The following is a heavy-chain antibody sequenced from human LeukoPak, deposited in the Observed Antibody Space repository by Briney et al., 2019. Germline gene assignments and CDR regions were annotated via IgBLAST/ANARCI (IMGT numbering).Heavy chain of an antibody. J-gene: IGHJ4*02. Sequence: SVKVSCLASLYTFTDYYMHWLRQAPAQGLEGMGWINPNSCCTNSAQKFQGRVTMTRDRSISTGYMELRRLRSDDTAVYYCARSRDDNSYTQVGYWGQGTLVTVSS. D-gene: IGHD5-24*01. V-gene: IGHV1-2*02. CDR1: LYTFTDYY. CDR3: ARSRDDNSYTQVGY. CDR2: INPNSCCT.